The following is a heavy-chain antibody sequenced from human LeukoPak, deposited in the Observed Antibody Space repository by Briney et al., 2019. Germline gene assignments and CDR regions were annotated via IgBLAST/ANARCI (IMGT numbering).Heavy chain of an antibody. V-gene: IGHV4-59*01. CDR3: ARYLAIVGATTSDAFDI. CDR2: IYYSGST. J-gene: IGHJ3*02. D-gene: IGHD1-26*01. CDR1: GGSISSYY. Sequence: MTSETLSLTRTVSGGSISSYYWSWIRQPPGKGLEWIGYIYYSGSTNYNPSLKSRVTISVDTSKNQFSLKLSSVTAADTAVYYCARYLAIVGATTSDAFDIWGQGTMVTVSS.